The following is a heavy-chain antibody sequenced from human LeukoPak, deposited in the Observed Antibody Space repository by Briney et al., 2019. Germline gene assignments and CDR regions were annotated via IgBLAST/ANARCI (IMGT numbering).Heavy chain of an antibody. CDR1: GFTFSNYA. CDR3: AKALYMTTVTTYQPFDY. CDR2: ISGSGGST. Sequence: PGGSLRLSCAASGFTFSNYAMSWVRQAPGKGLEWVSAISGSGGSTDYADSAKGRFTISRDNSKNTLYLQTNSLRAEDTAVYYCAKALYMTTVTTYQPFDYWGQGTLVTVSS. V-gene: IGHV3-23*01. D-gene: IGHD4-17*01. J-gene: IGHJ4*02.